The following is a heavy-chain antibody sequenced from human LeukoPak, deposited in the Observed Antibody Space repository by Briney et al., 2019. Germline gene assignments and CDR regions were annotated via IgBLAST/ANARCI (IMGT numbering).Heavy chain of an antibody. D-gene: IGHD3-22*01. V-gene: IGHV3-15*01. CDR3: TTGQGYYYDSSGPIDY. Sequence: GGSLRLSCAASGFTFSSYGMHWVRQAPGKGLEWVGRIKSKTDGGTTDYAAPVKGRFTISRDDSKNTLYLQMNSLKAEDAAVYYCTTGQGYYYDSSGPIDYWGQGTLVTVSS. CDR1: GFTFSSYG. CDR2: IKSKTDGGTT. J-gene: IGHJ4*02.